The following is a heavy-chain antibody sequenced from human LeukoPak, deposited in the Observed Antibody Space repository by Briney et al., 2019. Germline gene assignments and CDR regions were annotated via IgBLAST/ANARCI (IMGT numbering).Heavy chain of an antibody. CDR1: GYTFTSYD. CDR3: ARAADYVWGSYPTTLNDY. CDR2: MNPNSGNT. Sequence: GASVKVSCKASGYTFTSYDINWVRQATGQGLEWMGWMNPNSGNTGYAQKFQGRVTMTRNTSISTAYMELSSLRSEDTAVYYCARAADYVWGSYPTTLNDYWGQGTLVTVSS. D-gene: IGHD3-16*02. J-gene: IGHJ4*02. V-gene: IGHV1-8*01.